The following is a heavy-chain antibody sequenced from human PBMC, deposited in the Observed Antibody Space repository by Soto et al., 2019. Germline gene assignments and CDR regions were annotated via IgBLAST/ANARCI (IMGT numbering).Heavy chain of an antibody. V-gene: IGHV3-30*18. CDR1: GFTFSSYG. CDR3: AKYLMVVAPNWFDP. J-gene: IGHJ5*02. Sequence: QVQLVESGGGVVQPGRSLRLSCAASGFTFSSYGMHWVRQAPGTGLEWVAVISYDGSNKYYADSVKGRFTISRDNSKNTLYLQMNGLRAEDTAVYYCAKYLMVVAPNWFDPWGQGTLVAFSS. CDR2: ISYDGSNK. D-gene: IGHD2-15*01.